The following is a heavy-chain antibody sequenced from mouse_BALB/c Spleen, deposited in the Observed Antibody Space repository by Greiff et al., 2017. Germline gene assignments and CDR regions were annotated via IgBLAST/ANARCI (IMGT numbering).Heavy chain of an antibody. D-gene: IGHD2-4*01. CDR1: GFNIKDTY. Sequence: EVQLLESGAELVKPGASVKLSCTASGFNIKDTYMHWVKQRPEQGLEWIGRIDPANGNTKYDPKFQGKATITADTSSNTAYLQLSNLASEDTAVYYCAVYYDYLDYWGQGTSVTVSS. CDR3: AVYYDYLDY. J-gene: IGHJ4*01. CDR2: IDPANGNT. V-gene: IGHV14-3*02.